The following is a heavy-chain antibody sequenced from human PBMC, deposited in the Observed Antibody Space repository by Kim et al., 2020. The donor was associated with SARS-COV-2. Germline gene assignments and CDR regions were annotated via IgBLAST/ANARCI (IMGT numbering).Heavy chain of an antibody. V-gene: IGHV1-24*01. CDR1: GHTRTRLS. CDR2: LDPEQDKY. CDR3: STSFVFGEFYQGGGLEC. J-gene: IGHJ1*01. D-gene: IGHD3-16*01. Sequence: ASVKVSCKVSGHTRTRLSIQWVRQAPGKGLEWVGGLDPEQDKYLSAENFQGRVFMTDDTSTGTAHMEPRSLKTEDTAVYYCSTSFVFGEFYQGGGLECWG.